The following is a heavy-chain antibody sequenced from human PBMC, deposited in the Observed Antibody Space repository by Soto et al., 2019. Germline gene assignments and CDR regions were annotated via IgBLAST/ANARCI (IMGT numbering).Heavy chain of an antibody. V-gene: IGHV1-69*13. J-gene: IGHJ4*02. D-gene: IGHD3-22*01. Sequence: SVKVSCKVSGYTLTELSMHWVRQAPGKGLEWMGGIIPIFGTANYAQKFQGRVTITADESTSTAYMEPSSLRSEDTAVYYCARDPSGYYYPYAYWGQGTLVTVSS. CDR2: IIPIFGTA. CDR3: ARDPSGYYYPYAY. CDR1: GYTLTELS.